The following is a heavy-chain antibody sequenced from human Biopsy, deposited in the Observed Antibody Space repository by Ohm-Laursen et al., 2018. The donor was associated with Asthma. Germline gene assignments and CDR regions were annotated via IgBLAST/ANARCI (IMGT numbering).Heavy chain of an antibody. D-gene: IGHD4-17*01. CDR1: GYSLTDLS. Sequence: SVKVSCKTSGYSLTDLSMHWVRQAPGQGLEWMGGHDHEEGGTVDARRFQGRVTMTEDTSTDTAYMELSSLSSDDTAVYYCASDFPKDYVRYNFQFWGQGTLVTVSS. CDR2: HDHEEGGT. CDR3: ASDFPKDYVRYNFQF. V-gene: IGHV1-24*01. J-gene: IGHJ4*02.